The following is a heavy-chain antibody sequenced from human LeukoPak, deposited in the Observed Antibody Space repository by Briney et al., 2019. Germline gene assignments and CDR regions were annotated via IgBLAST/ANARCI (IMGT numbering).Heavy chain of an antibody. CDR3: ATGGDQNPYNWFDP. CDR2: FDPEGGET. CDR1: GYTLTELS. V-gene: IGHV1-24*01. J-gene: IGHJ5*02. D-gene: IGHD3-10*01. Sequence: ASVKVSCKVSGYTLTELSMHWVRQAPGKGLEWMGGFDPEGGETIYAQKFQGRVTMTEDTSTDTAYMELSSLRSEDTAVYYCATGGDQNPYNWFDPWGQGTLVTVSS.